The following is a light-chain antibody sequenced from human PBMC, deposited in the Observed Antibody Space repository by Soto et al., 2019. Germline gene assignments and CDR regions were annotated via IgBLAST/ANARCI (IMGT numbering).Light chain of an antibody. Sequence: QSVLTQPPSASGSPGQSVTISCTGTSSDVGGYSYVSWYQQHPGKAPKVIIYEVSKRPSGVPDRFSGSKSGNTASLTVSGLQAEEETDYYCSSYAGSNNLVFGGGTKLTVL. CDR1: SSDVGGYSY. CDR2: EVS. V-gene: IGLV2-8*01. CDR3: SSYAGSNNLV. J-gene: IGLJ2*01.